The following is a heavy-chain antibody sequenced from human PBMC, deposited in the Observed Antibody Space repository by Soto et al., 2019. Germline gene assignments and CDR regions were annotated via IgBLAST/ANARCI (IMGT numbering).Heavy chain of an antibody. D-gene: IGHD5-18*01. J-gene: IGHJ5*02. Sequence: QVTLKESGPVLVKPTETLTLTCTVSGFSLSNARMGVSWIRQPPGKALEWLAHIFSNDEKSYSTSLKSRLTISKDTSKSQVVLTMTNIDPVDTATYYCARIGGYSYVNNWFDPWGQGTLVTVSS. V-gene: IGHV2-26*01. CDR1: GFSLSNARMG. CDR2: IFSNDEK. CDR3: ARIGGYSYVNNWFDP.